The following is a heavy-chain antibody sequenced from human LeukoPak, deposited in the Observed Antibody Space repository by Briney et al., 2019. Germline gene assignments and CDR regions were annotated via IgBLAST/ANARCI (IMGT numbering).Heavy chain of an antibody. D-gene: IGHD1-26*01. CDR1: GDSVSSNSAA. J-gene: IGHJ4*02. CDR2: TYYRSKWYN. CDR3: ARDRGKSSGSYYRPYYFDY. V-gene: IGHV6-1*01. Sequence: SQTLSLTCAISGDSVSSNSAAWNWIRQSPSRGLEWLGRTYYRSKWYNDYAVSVKSRITINPDTSKNQFSLQLNSVTPEDTAVYYCARDRGKSSGSYYRPYYFDYWGQGTLVTVSS.